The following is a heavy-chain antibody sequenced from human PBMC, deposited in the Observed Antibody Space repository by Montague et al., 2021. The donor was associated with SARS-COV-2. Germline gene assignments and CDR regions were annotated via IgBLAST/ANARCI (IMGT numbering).Heavy chain of an antibody. CDR1: GFTFSSYW. CDR3: ARERQDSSGWSTYWYFDL. J-gene: IGHJ2*01. CDR2: IEEDGSEQ. Sequence: SLRLSCVASGFTFSSYWMSWVRQAPGKGLEWVANIEEDGSEQYYXDSXKGRFTISRDNAKNSLSLQMNSLRAEDTAVYYCARERQDSSGWSTYWYFDLWGRGTLVTVSS. D-gene: IGHD6-19*01. V-gene: IGHV3-7*01.